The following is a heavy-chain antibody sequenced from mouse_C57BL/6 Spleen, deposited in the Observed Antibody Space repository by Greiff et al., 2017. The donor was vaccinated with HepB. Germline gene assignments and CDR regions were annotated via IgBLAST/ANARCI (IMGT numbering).Heavy chain of an antibody. CDR2: IYPRSGNT. Sequence: VKLLESGAELARPGASVKLSCKASGYTFTSYGISWVKQRTGQGLEWIGEIYPRSGNTYYNEKFKGKATLTADKSSSTAYMELRSLTSEDSAVYFCARPGYGSSYLAYWGQGTLVTVSA. CDR3: ARPGYGSSYLAY. CDR1: GYTFTSYG. D-gene: IGHD1-1*01. V-gene: IGHV1-81*01. J-gene: IGHJ3*01.